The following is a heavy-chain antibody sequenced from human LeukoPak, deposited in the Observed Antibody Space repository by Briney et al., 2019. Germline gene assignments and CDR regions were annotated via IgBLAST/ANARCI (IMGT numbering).Heavy chain of an antibody. J-gene: IGHJ6*03. CDR2: IIPIFGTA. V-gene: IGHV1-69*06. CDR3: ARVVGLTGYSSTWYSGYYYYMDV. Sequence: ASVKVSCKASGYTFTTYGISWVRQAPGQGLEWMGGIIPIFGTANYAQKFQDRVIITADKSTSTAYMELSSLRSEDTAVYYCARVVGLTGYSSTWYSGYYYYMDVWGKGTTVTVSS. CDR1: GYTFTTYG. D-gene: IGHD6-13*01.